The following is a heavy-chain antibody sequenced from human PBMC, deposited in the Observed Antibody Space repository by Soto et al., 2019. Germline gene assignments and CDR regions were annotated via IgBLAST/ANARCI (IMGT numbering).Heavy chain of an antibody. V-gene: IGHV3-23*01. CDR3: AKGRGQNWNFDY. D-gene: IGHD1-1*01. CDR2: ISGSGGTA. Sequence: EVQLLESGGGSVQPGGSLRLSCAASGFTFSSYAMHWVRRPPAKGLEWVSSISGSGGTAYYAGSVKGRFSISRDSLVNTLYLQMNSLRAEDTAVYYCAKGRGQNWNFDYWGQGTRVTVSP. J-gene: IGHJ4*02. CDR1: GFTFSSYA.